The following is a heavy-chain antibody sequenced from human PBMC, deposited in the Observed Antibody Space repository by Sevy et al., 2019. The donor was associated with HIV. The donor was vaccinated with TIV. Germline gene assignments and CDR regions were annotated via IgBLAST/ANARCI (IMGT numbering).Heavy chain of an antibody. D-gene: IGHD3-16*01. V-gene: IGHV4-39*01. Sequence: SETLSLTCNVSGGSISSSRHYWGWIRQSPGKSLEWIGSRFYSGGAYYNPSLQSRVTMSVYTSKNQFSLNVNSVTAADTAVYYCARHPLGNWFDLWGQGILVTVSS. CDR2: RFYSGGA. CDR3: ARHPLGNWFDL. J-gene: IGHJ5*02. CDR1: GGSISSSRHY.